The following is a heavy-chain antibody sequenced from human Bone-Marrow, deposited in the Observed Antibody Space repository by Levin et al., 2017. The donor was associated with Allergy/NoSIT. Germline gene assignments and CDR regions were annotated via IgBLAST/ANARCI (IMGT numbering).Heavy chain of an antibody. CDR2: INHSGST. CDR3: ARATAMDPTNYYFDY. CDR1: GGSFSGYY. J-gene: IGHJ4*02. V-gene: IGHV4-34*01. Sequence: GSLRLSCAVYGGSFSGYYWSWIRQPPGKGLEWIGEINHSGSTNYNPSLKSRVTISVDTSKNQFSLKLSSVTAADTAVYYCARATAMDPTNYYFDYWGQGTLVTVSS. D-gene: IGHD5-18*01.